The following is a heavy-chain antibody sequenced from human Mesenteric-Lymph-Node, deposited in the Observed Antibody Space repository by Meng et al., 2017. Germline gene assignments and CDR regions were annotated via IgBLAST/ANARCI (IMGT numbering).Heavy chain of an antibody. D-gene: IGHD3-10*01. CDR2: ISSSGGNK. CDR1: RFTFSSYE. Sequence: GESLKISCAASRFTFSSYEMVWVRQAPGKGLEWISYISSSGGNKYYADSVKGRFTISRDNAKNSLYLQMNSLRAEDTAIYYCARSRGSGSLGALHIWGQGTMVTVSS. CDR3: ARSRGSGSLGALHI. J-gene: IGHJ3*02. V-gene: IGHV3-48*03.